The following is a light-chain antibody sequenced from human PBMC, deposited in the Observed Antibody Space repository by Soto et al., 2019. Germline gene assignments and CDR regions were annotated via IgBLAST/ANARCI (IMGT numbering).Light chain of an antibody. J-gene: IGKJ1*01. Sequence: EMVLTQSPGTLSLSPGERATLSCRASQSISSSSLGWYQQKPGQAPRLLIYGASSRATGIPARFSGSGSGTDFTLTITRLEPEDFAVYYCQQYHTSPLTFGQGTKVEVK. CDR2: GAS. V-gene: IGKV3-20*01. CDR1: QSISSSS. CDR3: QQYHTSPLT.